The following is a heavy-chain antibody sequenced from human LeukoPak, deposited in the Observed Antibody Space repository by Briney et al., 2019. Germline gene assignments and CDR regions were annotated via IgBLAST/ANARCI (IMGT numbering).Heavy chain of an antibody. J-gene: IGHJ5*02. D-gene: IGHD3-10*01. CDR3: ARHKFPDYYGSGSPYNWFDP. V-gene: IGHV5-51*01. CDR2: IYPGDSDT. Sequence: GESLKFPCKGSGYTFTSYWIGWVRKMPGKGLEWMGIIYPGDSDTRYSPSFQGQVTISADKSISTAYLQWSSLKASDTAMYYCARHKFPDYYGSGSPYNWFDPWGQGTLVTVSS. CDR1: GYTFTSYW.